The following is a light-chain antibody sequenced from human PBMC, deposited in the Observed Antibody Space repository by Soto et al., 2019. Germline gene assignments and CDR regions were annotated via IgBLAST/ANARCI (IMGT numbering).Light chain of an antibody. V-gene: IGKV3-15*01. CDR1: QSVSSD. Sequence: IVMTQSPATLSVSPGDRVTLSCRASQSVSSDLAWHQQRPGQAPRLLIYGASTRATGIPARFSGTGSGTEFTLTISSLQSEDFAIYYCQQYNNWPPYTFGQGTKLEIK. J-gene: IGKJ2*01. CDR3: QQYNNWPPYT. CDR2: GAS.